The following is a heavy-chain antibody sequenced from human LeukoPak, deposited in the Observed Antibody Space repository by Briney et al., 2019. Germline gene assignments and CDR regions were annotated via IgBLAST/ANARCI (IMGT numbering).Heavy chain of an antibody. CDR3: ARWIAAATDAFDI. J-gene: IGHJ3*02. Sequence: SETLSLTCTVSAGSISSYYWSWIRQPPGKGLEWIGYIYYSGSTNYNPSLKSRATISVDTSKNQFSLKLSSVTAADTAVYYCARWIAAATDAFDIWGQGTMVTVSS. D-gene: IGHD6-13*01. V-gene: IGHV4-59*08. CDR1: AGSISSYY. CDR2: IYYSGST.